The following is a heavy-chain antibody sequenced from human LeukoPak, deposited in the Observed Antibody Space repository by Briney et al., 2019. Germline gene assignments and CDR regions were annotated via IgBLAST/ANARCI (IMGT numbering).Heavy chain of an antibody. CDR2: IYYSGST. D-gene: IGHD6-13*01. V-gene: IGHV4-39*01. Sequence: PSETLSLTCTVSGGSISSSSYYWGWIRQPPGKGLEWIGSIYYSGSTYYNPSLKSRVTISVDTSKNQFSLKLSSVTAADTAVYYCADGSGSSWSYYFDYWGQGTLVTVSS. CDR1: GGSISSSSYY. CDR3: ADGSGSSWSYYFDY. J-gene: IGHJ4*02.